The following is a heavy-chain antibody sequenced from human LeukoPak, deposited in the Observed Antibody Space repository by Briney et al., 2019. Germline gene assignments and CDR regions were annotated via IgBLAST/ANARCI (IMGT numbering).Heavy chain of an antibody. D-gene: IGHD5-18*01. Sequence: SETLSLTCSVSGGSISIYYWSWIRQPPGKGLEWIGYIYYSGSTNYNPSLKSRVTISVDTSKNQFSLKLSSVTAADTAVYYCAREYNGSGYGYPYYYMDVWGKGTTVTVSS. CDR1: GGSISIYY. CDR3: AREYNGSGYGYPYYYMDV. J-gene: IGHJ6*03. CDR2: IYYSGST. V-gene: IGHV4-59*01.